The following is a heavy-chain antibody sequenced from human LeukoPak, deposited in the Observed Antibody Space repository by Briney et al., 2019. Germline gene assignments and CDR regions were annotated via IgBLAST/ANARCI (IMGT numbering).Heavy chain of an antibody. V-gene: IGHV4-61*02. J-gene: IGHJ4*02. Sequence: PSQTLSLTCTVSGGSISSGSYYWSWIRQRAGKGLEWIGRIYTSGSTNYNPSLKSRVTISVDTSKNQFSLKLSSVTAADTAVYYCARGLRATKPGFDYWGQGTLVTVSS. CDR2: IYTSGST. CDR3: ARGLRATKPGFDY. D-gene: IGHD5-12*01. CDR1: GGSISSGSYY.